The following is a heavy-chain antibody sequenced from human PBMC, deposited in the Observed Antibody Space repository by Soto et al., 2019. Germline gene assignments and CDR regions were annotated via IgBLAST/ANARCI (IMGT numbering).Heavy chain of an antibody. V-gene: IGHV3-23*01. CDR2: ITDSGYTA. Sequence: PVGSLRLSCAASGFSFGTFVMTWFRQAPGGGLEWVASITDSGYTASYAETVEGRFTVSRDNSKNKLHLQMNDLRAEDTATYYCAKNGQWLATPPEAWGQGTLVTVSS. D-gene: IGHD6-19*01. J-gene: IGHJ4*02. CDR3: AKNGQWLATPPEA. CDR1: GFSFGTFV.